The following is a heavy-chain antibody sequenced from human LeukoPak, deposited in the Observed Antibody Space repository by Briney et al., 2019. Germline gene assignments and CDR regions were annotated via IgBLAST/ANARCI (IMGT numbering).Heavy chain of an antibody. D-gene: IGHD2-2*02. J-gene: IGHJ2*01. V-gene: IGHV4-39*06. CDR3: ARDKVGGYCSSTSCYRPRPKGYFDL. CDR1: GGSISSSSYY. Sequence: SETLSLTCTVSGGSISSSSYYWGWIRQPPGKGLEWIGSIYYSGSTYYNPSLKSRVTISVDTSKNQFPLKLSSVTAADTAVYYCARDKVGGYCSSTSCYRPRPKGYFDLWGRGTLVTVSS. CDR2: IYYSGST.